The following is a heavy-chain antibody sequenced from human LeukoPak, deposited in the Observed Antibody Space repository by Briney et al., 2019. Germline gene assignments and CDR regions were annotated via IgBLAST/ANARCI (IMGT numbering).Heavy chain of an antibody. Sequence: ASVKVSCKASGYTFTSYGISWARQAPGQGLEWMGWISAYNGNTNYAQKLQGRVTMTTDTSTSTAYMELRSLRSDDTAVYYCARDITMVRGVDYYYYMDVWGKGTTVTISS. CDR3: ARDITMVRGVDYYYYMDV. CDR2: ISAYNGNT. V-gene: IGHV1-18*01. CDR1: GYTFTSYG. J-gene: IGHJ6*03. D-gene: IGHD3-10*01.